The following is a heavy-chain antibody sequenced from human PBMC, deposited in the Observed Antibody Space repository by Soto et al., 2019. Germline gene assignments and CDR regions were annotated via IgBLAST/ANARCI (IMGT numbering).Heavy chain of an antibody. Sequence: GGSLRLSCAAPGFTFRGHGMHWVRQAPGRGLEWVALISYDGSIKYYADSVRGRFTISRDNSKNTLYLEMNSLRAEDTAVYYCANSEYSRYKNIDVWGQGTTVTVSS. D-gene: IGHD5-18*01. J-gene: IGHJ6*02. CDR1: GFTFRGHG. V-gene: IGHV3-30*18. CDR2: ISYDGSIK. CDR3: ANSEYSRYKNIDV.